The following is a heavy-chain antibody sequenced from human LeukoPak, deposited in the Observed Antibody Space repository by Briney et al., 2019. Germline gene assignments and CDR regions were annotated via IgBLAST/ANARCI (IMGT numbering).Heavy chain of an antibody. CDR2: IYYSGST. Sequence: PSETLSLTCTLSGGSISSYYWSWIRQPPGKGLEWIGYIYYSGSTNYNPSLKSRVTISVDTSKNQFSLKLSSVTAADTAVYYCARDSDYDSYYYYYMDVWGKGTTVTVSS. J-gene: IGHJ6*03. D-gene: IGHD5-12*01. CDR3: ARDSDYDSYYYYYMDV. V-gene: IGHV4-59*01. CDR1: GGSISSYY.